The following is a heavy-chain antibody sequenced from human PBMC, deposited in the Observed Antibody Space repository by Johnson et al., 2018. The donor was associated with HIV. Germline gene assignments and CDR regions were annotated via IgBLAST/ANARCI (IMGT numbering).Heavy chain of an antibody. V-gene: IGHV3-20*04. D-gene: IGHD5-18*01. CDR3: AREVGIQLWSSDAFDI. CDR1: GFTFDDHG. CDR2: INWNGGRT. Sequence: VQLVESGGGVVRPGGSLRLSCAASGFTFDDHGMSWVRQAPGTGLEWVSCINWNGGRTGYADSVKGRFTISRDNAKNSLYLQMNSLSAEDTALYYCAREVGIQLWSSDAFDIWGQGTMVTVSS. J-gene: IGHJ3*02.